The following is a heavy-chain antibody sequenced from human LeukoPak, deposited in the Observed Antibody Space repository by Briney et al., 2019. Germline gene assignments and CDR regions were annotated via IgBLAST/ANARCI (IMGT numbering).Heavy chain of an antibody. CDR2: IFPSGGEI. CDR3: ARSSSWYFYY. V-gene: IGHV3-23*01. Sequence: GGSLRLSCAASGFTFSTFAMIWVRQPPGKGLEWVSSIFPSGGEIHYADSVRGRFTISRDNSKSTLSLQMNSLRAEDTAVYYCARSSSWYFYYWGQGTLVTVSS. CDR1: GFTFSTFA. J-gene: IGHJ4*02. D-gene: IGHD6-13*01.